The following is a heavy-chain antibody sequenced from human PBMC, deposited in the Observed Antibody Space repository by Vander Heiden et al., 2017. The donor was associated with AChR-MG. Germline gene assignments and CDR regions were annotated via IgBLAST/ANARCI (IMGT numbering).Heavy chain of an antibody. CDR3: AKDYYDSSGYSGPTQY. CDR1: GFTFSSYA. CDR2: ISGSGGST. V-gene: IGHV3-23*01. D-gene: IGHD3-22*01. Sequence: EVQLLESGGGLVQPGGSLRLSCAASGFTFSSYAMSWVRQAPGKGLEWVSAISGSGGSTYYADSVKGRFTISRDNSKNTLYLQMNSLRAEDTAVYYCAKDYYDSSGYSGPTQYWGQGTLVTVSS. J-gene: IGHJ4*02.